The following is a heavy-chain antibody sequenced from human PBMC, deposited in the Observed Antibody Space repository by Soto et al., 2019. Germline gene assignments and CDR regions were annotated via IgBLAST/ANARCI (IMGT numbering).Heavy chain of an antibody. D-gene: IGHD2-15*01. CDR2: ISGSGGST. CDR1: GFTFSSYA. J-gene: IGHJ4*02. V-gene: IGHV3-23*01. Sequence: EVQLLESGGGLVQPGGSLRLSCAASGFTFSSYAMSWVRQAPGKGLEWVSAISGSGGSTYYADSVKGRFTISRDNSKKPLYLQMNSLRAEDTAVYYCAKDELVAATFFGYWGQGTLVTVSS. CDR3: AKDELVAATFFGY.